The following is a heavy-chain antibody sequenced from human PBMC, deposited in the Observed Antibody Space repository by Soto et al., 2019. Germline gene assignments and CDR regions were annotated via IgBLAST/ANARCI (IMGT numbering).Heavy chain of an antibody. CDR3: AHSASPYYGDYGSVDY. V-gene: IGHV2-5*01. CDR1: GFSLSTSGVG. CDR2: IYWNDDK. Sequence: QITLKESGPTLVKPTQTLTLTCTFSGFSLSTSGVGVGWIRQPPGKALEWLALIYWNDDKRYSPFLKSRLTITNDTTKNQVDLTLTNMDPVDKTTYYCAHSASPYYGDYGSVDYWGQGTLVTVTS. D-gene: IGHD4-17*01. J-gene: IGHJ4*02.